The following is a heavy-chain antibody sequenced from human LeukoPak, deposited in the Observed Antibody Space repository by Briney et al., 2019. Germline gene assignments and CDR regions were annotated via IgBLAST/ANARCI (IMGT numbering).Heavy chain of an antibody. V-gene: IGHV1-8*01. D-gene: IGHD6-13*01. CDR1: GYTFTSYD. J-gene: IGHJ4*02. CDR2: MNPNSGNT. CDR3: AIVPSSWYPQGNDGHHDY. Sequence: ASVKVSCKASGYTFTSYDINLVRQATGQGLEWMGWMNPNSGNTGYAQKFQGRVTMTRNTSISTAYMELSSLRSEDTAVYYCAIVPSSWYPQGNDGHHDYLREGTLVTVSS.